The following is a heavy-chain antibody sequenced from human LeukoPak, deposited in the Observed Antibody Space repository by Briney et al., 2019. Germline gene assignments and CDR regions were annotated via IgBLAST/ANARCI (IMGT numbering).Heavy chain of an antibody. Sequence: GGSLRLSCAASGFTFSSYAMSWVRQAPGKGLEWVSAISGSGGSTYYADSVKGRSTISRDNSKNTLYLQMNSLRAEDTAVYYCAKVAHYYGSGSYYEYYFDYWGQGTLVTVSS. D-gene: IGHD3-10*01. CDR2: ISGSGGST. V-gene: IGHV3-23*01. CDR3: AKVAHYYGSGSYYEYYFDY. J-gene: IGHJ4*02. CDR1: GFTFSSYA.